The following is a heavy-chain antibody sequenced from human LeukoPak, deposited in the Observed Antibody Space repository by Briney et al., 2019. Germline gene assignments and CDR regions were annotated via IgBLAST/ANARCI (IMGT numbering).Heavy chain of an antibody. Sequence: GGSLRLSCTASGFTFSDYYMSWIRQAPGKGLEWISYISSNGDTIYYADSVKGRFTISRDNAKNSLYLQLNSLRAEDTAVYYCARGGGYDPFDYWGQGTLVTVSS. CDR1: GFTFSDYY. J-gene: IGHJ4*02. CDR2: ISSNGDTI. CDR3: ARGGGYDPFDY. D-gene: IGHD5-12*01. V-gene: IGHV3-11*04.